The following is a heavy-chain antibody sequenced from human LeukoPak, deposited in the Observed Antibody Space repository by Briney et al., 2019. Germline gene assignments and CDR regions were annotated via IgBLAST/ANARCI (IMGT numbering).Heavy chain of an antibody. J-gene: IGHJ4*02. CDR1: GGTFSSYA. CDR2: IIPIFGTA. V-gene: IGHV1-69*05. D-gene: IGHD3-10*01. Sequence: ASVKVSCKASGGTFSSYAIGWVRQAPGQGLEWMGGIIPIFGTANYAQKFQGRVTITTDESTSTAYMELSSLRSEDTAVYYCARGYYGSGSLDYWGQGTLVTVSS. CDR3: ARGYYGSGSLDY.